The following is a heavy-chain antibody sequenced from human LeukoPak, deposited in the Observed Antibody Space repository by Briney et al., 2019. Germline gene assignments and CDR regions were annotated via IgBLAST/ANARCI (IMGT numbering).Heavy chain of an antibody. V-gene: IGHV3-21*01. CDR1: GFTLSRYS. Sequence: PGGSLRLSCAASGFTLSRYSMNWVRQAPGKGLEWVSSISSGSSYIYYAGSVKGRFTISRDNAKNSLYLQMNSLRAEDTAVYYCAKDLGIAAAGIFDYWGQGTLVTVSS. J-gene: IGHJ4*02. D-gene: IGHD6-13*01. CDR3: AKDLGIAAAGIFDY. CDR2: ISSGSSYI.